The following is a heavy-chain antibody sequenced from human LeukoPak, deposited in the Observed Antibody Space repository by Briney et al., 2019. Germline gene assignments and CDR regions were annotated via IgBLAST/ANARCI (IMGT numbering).Heavy chain of an antibody. D-gene: IGHD3-3*01. Sequence: SETLSLTCSVSGGSISSYYWSWIRQPPGRGLEWIGYIYYSGRTSYNPSLKSRVTISVDTSKNQFSLKLSSVTAADTAVYYCARESTIFGTGWFDPWGQGTLVTVSS. CDR1: GGSISSYY. CDR3: ARESTIFGTGWFDP. V-gene: IGHV4-59*01. J-gene: IGHJ5*02. CDR2: IYYSGRT.